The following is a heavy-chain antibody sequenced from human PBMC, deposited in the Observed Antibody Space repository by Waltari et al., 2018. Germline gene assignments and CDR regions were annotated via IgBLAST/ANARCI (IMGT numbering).Heavy chain of an antibody. CDR2: IRFDGTTA. J-gene: IGHJ3*02. CDR1: GLPFVNFE. CDR3: VKDGDYSLLAYDAFDI. V-gene: IGHV3-30*02. Sequence: QVQLVESGGGVVPPGGCLILSCADAGLPFVNFELHRVRPTQARGLEWVSFIRFDGTTAYYADSVTGRFTISRDNSESRCYLQMNSLRPEDTAVYYCVKDGDYSLLAYDAFDIWGPGTMVSVSS. D-gene: IGHD4-17*01.